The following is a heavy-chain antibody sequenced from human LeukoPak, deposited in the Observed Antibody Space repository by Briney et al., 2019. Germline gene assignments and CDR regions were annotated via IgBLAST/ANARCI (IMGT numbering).Heavy chain of an antibody. D-gene: IGHD6-19*01. J-gene: IGHJ6*02. CDR3: ATKGYSSGLYYYYGMDV. Sequence: PGGSLRLSCAASGFTFSDYYMSWIRQAPVKGLEWVSYISSSGSTIYYADSVKGRFTISRDNAKNSLYLQMNSLRAEDTAVYYCATKGYSSGLYYYYGMDVWGQGTTVTVSS. V-gene: IGHV3-11*01. CDR2: ISSSGSTI. CDR1: GFTFSDYY.